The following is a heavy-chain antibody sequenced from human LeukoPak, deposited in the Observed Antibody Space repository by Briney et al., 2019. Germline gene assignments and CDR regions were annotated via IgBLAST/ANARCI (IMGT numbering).Heavy chain of an antibody. CDR2: ISHSGST. J-gene: IGHJ4*02. CDR1: GGSFSGYY. D-gene: IGHD3-9*01. CDR3: ARGPRLRYLDMGDY. Sequence: SETLSLTCAVYGGSFSGYYWSWIRQPPGKGLEWIGEISHSGSTNYNPSLKSRVTISVDTSKNQFSLKLSSVTAADTAVYYCARGPRLRYLDMGDYWGQGTLVTVSS. V-gene: IGHV4-34*01.